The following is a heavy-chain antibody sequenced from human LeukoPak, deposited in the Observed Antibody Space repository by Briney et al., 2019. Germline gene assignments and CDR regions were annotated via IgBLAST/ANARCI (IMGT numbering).Heavy chain of an antibody. CDR1: GGSISSYY. CDR2: IYYSGST. D-gene: IGHD3-10*01. V-gene: IGHV4-59*01. Sequence: SETLSLTCTVSGGSISSYYWSWIRQPPGKGLEWVGYIYYSGSTNYNPSLKSRVTISVDTSKNQFSLKLSSVTAADTAVYYCATFITAPFDYWGQGILVTVSS. J-gene: IGHJ4*02. CDR3: ATFITAPFDY.